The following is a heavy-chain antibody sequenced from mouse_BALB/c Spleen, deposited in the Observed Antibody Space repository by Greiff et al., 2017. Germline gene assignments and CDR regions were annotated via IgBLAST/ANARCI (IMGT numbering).Heavy chain of an antibody. Sequence: EVKLMESGGGLVKPGGSLKLSCAASGFAFSSYDMSWVRQTPEKRLEWVAYISSGGGSTYYPDTVKGRFTISRDNAKNTLYLQMSSLKSEDTAMYYCARHSWGFDYWGQGTTLTVSS. J-gene: IGHJ2*01. CDR3: ARHSWGFDY. D-gene: IGHD4-1*01. CDR1: GFAFSSYD. V-gene: IGHV5-12-1*01. CDR2: ISSGGGST.